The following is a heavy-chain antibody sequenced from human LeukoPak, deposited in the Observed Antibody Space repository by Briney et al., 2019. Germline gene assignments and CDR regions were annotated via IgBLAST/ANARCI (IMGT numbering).Heavy chain of an antibody. J-gene: IGHJ4*02. V-gene: IGHV4-31*03. CDR1: GGSISSGGYY. CDR2: IYYSGST. D-gene: IGHD4-17*01. Sequence: SETLSLTCTVSGGSISSGGYYWSWIRQHPGKGLEWIGYIYYSGSTYYNPSLKSRVTISVDTSKNQFSLKLSSVTAAGTAVYYCARANHDYGDYGGALHDYWGQGTLVTVSS. CDR3: ARANHDYGDYGGALHDY.